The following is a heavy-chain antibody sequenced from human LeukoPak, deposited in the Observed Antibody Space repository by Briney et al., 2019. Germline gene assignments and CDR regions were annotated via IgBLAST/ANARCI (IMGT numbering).Heavy chain of an antibody. V-gene: IGHV3-23*01. J-gene: IGHJ5*02. CDR1: GFTFSSYA. D-gene: IGHD6-13*01. Sequence: PGGSLRLSCAASGFTFSSYAMSWVRQAPGKGLEWVSAISGSGGSTYYADSVKGRFTISRDNSKNTLYLQMNSLRAEDTAVYYCAKDGYSSSGYLTWFDPWGQGTLVTVSS. CDR3: AKDGYSSSGYLTWFDP. CDR2: ISGSGGST.